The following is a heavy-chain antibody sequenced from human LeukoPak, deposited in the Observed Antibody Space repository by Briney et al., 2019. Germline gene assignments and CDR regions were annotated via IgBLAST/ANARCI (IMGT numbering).Heavy chain of an antibody. CDR3: ARGLGVRYSSSPPPDY. D-gene: IGHD6-6*01. Sequence: ASVKVSCKASGYTFTSYGISWVRQAPGQGLEWMGGIIPIFGTANYAQKFQGRVTITADESTSTAYMELSSLRSEDTAVYYCARGLGVRYSSSPPPDYWGQGTLVTVSS. CDR2: IIPIFGTA. V-gene: IGHV1-69*13. CDR1: GYTFTSYG. J-gene: IGHJ4*02.